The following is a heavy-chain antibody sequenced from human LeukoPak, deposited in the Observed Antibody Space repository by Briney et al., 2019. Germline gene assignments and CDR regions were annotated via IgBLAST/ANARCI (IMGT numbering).Heavy chain of an antibody. CDR1: GFTVSSNY. J-gene: IGHJ4*02. V-gene: IGHV3-53*01. D-gene: IGHD6-19*01. Sequence: HPGGSLRLSCAAPGFTVSSNYMSWVRQAPGKGLEWVSVIYSGGSTYYADSVKGRFTISRDNSKNTLYLQMNSLRAEDTAVYYCARALYTSGWYPDYFDYWGQGTLVTVSS. CDR3: ARALYTSGWYPDYFDY. CDR2: IYSGGST.